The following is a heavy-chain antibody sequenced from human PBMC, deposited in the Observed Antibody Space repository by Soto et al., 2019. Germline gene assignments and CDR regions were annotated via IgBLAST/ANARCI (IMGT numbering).Heavy chain of an antibody. V-gene: IGHV3-15*01. D-gene: IGHD3-10*01. CDR2: IKSKTDGGTT. CDR1: GFTFSNAW. J-gene: IGHJ4*02. Sequence: GGSLRLSCAASGFTFSNAWMSWVRQAPGKGLEWVGRIKSKTDGGTTDYAAPVKGRFTISRDDSKNTLYLQMNSLKTEDTAVYYCTTDPYIRITMVRGGQGTLVTVSS. CDR3: TTDPYIRITMVR.